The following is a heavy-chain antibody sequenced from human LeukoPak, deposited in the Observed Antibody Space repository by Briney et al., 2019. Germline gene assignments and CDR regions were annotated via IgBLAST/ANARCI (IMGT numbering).Heavy chain of an antibody. V-gene: IGHV1-2*02. CDR2: INPNSGGT. Sequence: ASVKVSCKASGYTFTGYYMHWVRQAPGQGIEWMGWINPNSGGTNYAQKFQGRVTMTRDTSISTAYMELSRLRSDDTAVYYCARAPWDDCSSTSCYSLPYYFDYWGQGTLVTVSS. CDR1: GYTFTGYY. J-gene: IGHJ4*02. D-gene: IGHD2-2*01. CDR3: ARAPWDDCSSTSCYSLPYYFDY.